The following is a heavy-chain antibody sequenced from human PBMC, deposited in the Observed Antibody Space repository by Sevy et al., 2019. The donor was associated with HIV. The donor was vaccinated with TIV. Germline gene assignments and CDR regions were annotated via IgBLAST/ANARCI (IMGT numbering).Heavy chain of an antibody. CDR1: GGSISTSSDD. V-gene: IGHV4-39*01. J-gene: IGHJ4*02. CDR3: ARQGGIVHRAFDY. CDR2: MYSSGNT. Sequence: SETLSLTCTVSGGSISTSSDDWGWIRQPPGKGLEWIGSMYSSGNTYYNPSLKSRVTIFVDTSKNQISLKLTSVTAADTAVYYCARQGGIVHRAFDYWGQGTLVTVSS. D-gene: IGHD2-21*01.